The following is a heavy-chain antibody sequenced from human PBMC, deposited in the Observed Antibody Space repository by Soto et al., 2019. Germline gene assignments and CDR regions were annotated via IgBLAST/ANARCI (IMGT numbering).Heavy chain of an antibody. CDR3: TREDAYDSSGYHFNWFDY. J-gene: IGHJ4*02. Sequence: VLLVDSGGGVVQPGRSLRLSCAASGFSFSTYAMHWVRQAPGKGLEWVAVISYDGSNKYYADSVKGRFTISRDNSKNMLYLQMNSLRAEDTGVYYCTREDAYDSSGYHFNWFDYWGQGTLVTVSS. D-gene: IGHD3-22*01. CDR2: ISYDGSNK. V-gene: IGHV3-30-3*01. CDR1: GFSFSTYA.